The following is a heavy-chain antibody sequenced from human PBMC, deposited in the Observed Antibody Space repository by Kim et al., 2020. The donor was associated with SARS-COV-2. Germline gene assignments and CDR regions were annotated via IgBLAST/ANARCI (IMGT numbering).Heavy chain of an antibody. V-gene: IGHV5-51*01. D-gene: IGHD3-16*01. CDR1: GYSFTNYW. Sequence: GESLKISCKGSGYSFTNYWIGWVRQMPGKGLEXMGFIXPGNSDTRYSPSFQGQVXXXAXXSLTTXSLQWSSLKASDTAMXFCXXREXXXLVLFXYWGQGTLVTVSS. J-gene: IGHJ4*02. CDR3: XXREXXXLVLFXY. CDR2: IXPGNSDT.